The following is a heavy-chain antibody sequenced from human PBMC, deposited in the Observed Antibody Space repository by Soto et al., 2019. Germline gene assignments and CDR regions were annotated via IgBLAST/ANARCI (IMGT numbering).Heavy chain of an antibody. CDR2: INAGNGNT. CDR1: GYTFTSYA. J-gene: IGHJ6*02. Sequence: ASVKVSCKASGYTFTSYAMHWVRQAPGQRLEWMGWINAGNGNTKYSQKFQGRVTITRDTSASTAYMELSSLRSEDAAVYYCARTVGYYYGMDVWGQGTTVTVSS. V-gene: IGHV1-3*01. CDR3: ARTVGYYYGMDV. D-gene: IGHD4-17*01.